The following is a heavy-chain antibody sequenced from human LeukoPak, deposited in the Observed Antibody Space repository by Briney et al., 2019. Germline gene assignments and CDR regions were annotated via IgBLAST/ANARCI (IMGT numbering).Heavy chain of an antibody. V-gene: IGHV3-52*01. Sequence: PGGSLRLSCAASGFTFSSSWMHWVCQAPEKGLEWVADIKCDGSEKYYVDSVKGRLTISRDNSKNTLYLQMNSLRAEDTAVYYCAKTDYGDYVSAFDIWGQGTMVTVSS. D-gene: IGHD4-17*01. CDR3: AKTDYGDYVSAFDI. J-gene: IGHJ3*02. CDR1: GFTFSSSW. CDR2: IKCDGSEK.